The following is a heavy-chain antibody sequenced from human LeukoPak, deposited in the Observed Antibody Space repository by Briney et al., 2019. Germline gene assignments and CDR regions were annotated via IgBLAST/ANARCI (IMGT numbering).Heavy chain of an antibody. J-gene: IGHJ4*02. CDR2: INHSGST. V-gene: IGHV4-34*01. D-gene: IGHD6-19*01. CDR3: ARHLRSGSSGSCYYFDY. Sequence: SETLSLTCAVYGGSFSGYYWSWIRQPPGKGLEWIGEINHSGSTYYNPSLESRLTISVDTSKDQFSLKLSSVTAADTAVYYCARHLRSGSSGSCYYFDYWGQGTLVTVSS. CDR1: GGSFSGYY.